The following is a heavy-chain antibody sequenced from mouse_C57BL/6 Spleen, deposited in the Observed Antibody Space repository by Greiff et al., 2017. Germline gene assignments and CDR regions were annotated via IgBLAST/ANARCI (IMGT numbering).Heavy chain of an antibody. CDR2: ISSGSSTI. CDR3: ARPRYYGSSWFAY. Sequence: EVKLMESGGGLVKPGGSLKLSCAASGFTFSDYGMHWVRQAPEKGLEWVAYISSGSSTIYYADTVKGRFTISRDNAKNTLFLQMTSLRSEDTAMYYCARPRYYGSSWFAYWGQGTLVTVSA. V-gene: IGHV5-17*01. D-gene: IGHD1-1*01. CDR1: GFTFSDYG. J-gene: IGHJ3*01.